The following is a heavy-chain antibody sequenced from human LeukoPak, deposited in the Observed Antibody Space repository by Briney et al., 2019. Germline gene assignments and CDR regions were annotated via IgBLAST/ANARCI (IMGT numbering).Heavy chain of an antibody. D-gene: IGHD2-15*01. V-gene: IGHV1-2*06. J-gene: IGHJ4*02. Sequence: GASVKVSCKASGYTFTDYYMHWVRQAPGQGLEWMGRINPNSGGTSYAQKFQGRVTMTRDTSISTAYMELSRLRSDDTAVYFCAPSFSCGGGTCYSGYYSDYWGQGTLVSVSS. CDR3: APSFSCGGGTCYSGYYSDY. CDR1: GYTFTDYY. CDR2: INPNSGGT.